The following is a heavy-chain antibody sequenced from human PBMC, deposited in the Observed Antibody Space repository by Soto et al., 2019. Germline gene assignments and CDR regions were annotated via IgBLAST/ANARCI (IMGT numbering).Heavy chain of an antibody. J-gene: IGHJ4*02. CDR3: AKAFYNNDLGEVFDY. Sequence: SLRLSCAASGFSFNDYAMHWVRQAPGKGLEWVSGISWNSGTIGYADSVKGRFTISRDNAKNSLYLQMNSLRGEDTAIYYCAKAFYNNDLGEVFDYWGQGALVTVSS. D-gene: IGHD3-16*01. CDR1: GFSFNDYA. CDR2: ISWNSGTI. V-gene: IGHV3-9*01.